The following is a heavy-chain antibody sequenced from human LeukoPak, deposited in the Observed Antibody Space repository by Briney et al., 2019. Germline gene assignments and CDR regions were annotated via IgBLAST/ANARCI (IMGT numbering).Heavy chain of an antibody. V-gene: IGHV6-1*01. Sequence: SQTLSLTFAISGDSLSSNSAAWNWIRQSPSRGLEWLVSTQYRSRWFNDYVVSVKSRITIDPDTSKNHFSLHQNSGTTEDTAVYYCTKVAAGGGYYGMDVWGKGTTVTVSS. D-gene: IGHD6-25*01. CDR1: GDSLSSNSAA. J-gene: IGHJ6*04. CDR2: TQYRSRWFN. CDR3: TKVAAGGGYYGMDV.